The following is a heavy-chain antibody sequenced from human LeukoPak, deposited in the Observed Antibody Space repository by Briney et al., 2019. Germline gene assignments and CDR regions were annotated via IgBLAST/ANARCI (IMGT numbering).Heavy chain of an antibody. CDR2: IYYSGST. V-gene: IGHV4-59*01. CDR1: GGSLSSYY. J-gene: IGHJ4*02. D-gene: IGHD3-10*01. Sequence: SETLSLTCTVSGGSLSSYYWSWIRQPPGKGLEWIGYIYYSGSTNYNPSLKSRVTISVDTSKNQFSLKLSSVTAADTAVYYCARDPYGSGSYHKDWGQGTLVTVSS. CDR3: ARDPYGSGSYHKD.